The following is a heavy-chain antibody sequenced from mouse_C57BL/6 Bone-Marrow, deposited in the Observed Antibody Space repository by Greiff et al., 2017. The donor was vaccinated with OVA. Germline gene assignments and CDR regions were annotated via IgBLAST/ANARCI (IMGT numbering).Heavy chain of an antibody. Sequence: EVKLMESGPVLVKPGASVKMSCKASGYTFTDYYMNWVRQSHGKSLEWIGVINPYNGGTSYNQKFKGKATLTVDKSSSTAYMELNSLTSEDSAVYYCARSAVARYFDVWGTGTTVTVSS. CDR3: ARSAVARYFDV. CDR2: INPYNGGT. V-gene: IGHV1-19*01. CDR1: GYTFTDYY. J-gene: IGHJ1*03. D-gene: IGHD6-1*01.